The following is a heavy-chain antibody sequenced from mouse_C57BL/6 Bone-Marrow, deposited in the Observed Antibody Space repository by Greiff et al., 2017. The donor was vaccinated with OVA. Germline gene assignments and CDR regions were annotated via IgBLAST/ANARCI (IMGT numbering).Heavy chain of an antibody. D-gene: IGHD2-5*01. CDR3: ARDPYYSNYGAFDY. V-gene: IGHV1-69*01. J-gene: IGHJ2*01. CDR1: GYTFTSYW. Sequence: QVQLQQSGAELVMPGASVKLSCKASGYTFTSYWMHWVKQRPGQGLEWIGEIDPSDSYTNYNQKFKGKSTLTVDKSSSTAYMQLSSLTSEDSAVYYCARDPYYSNYGAFDYWGQGTTLTVSS. CDR2: IDPSDSYT.